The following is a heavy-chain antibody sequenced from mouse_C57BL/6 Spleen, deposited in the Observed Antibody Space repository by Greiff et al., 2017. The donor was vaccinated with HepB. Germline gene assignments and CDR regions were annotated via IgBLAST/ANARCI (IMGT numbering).Heavy chain of an antibody. J-gene: IGHJ2*01. Sequence: EVQRVESGGGLVKPGGSLKLSCAASGFTFSDYGMHWVRQAPEKGLEWVAYISSGSSTIYYADTVKGRVTNSRDNAKNTLFLQMTRLRSEDTAMYYCARLRTGGFFDYWGQGTTLTVSS. D-gene: IGHD1-1*01. CDR3: ARLRTGGFFDY. CDR2: ISSGSSTI. V-gene: IGHV5-17*01. CDR1: GFTFSDYG.